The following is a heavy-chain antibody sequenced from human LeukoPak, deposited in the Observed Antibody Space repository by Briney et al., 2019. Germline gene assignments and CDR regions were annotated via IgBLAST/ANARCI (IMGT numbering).Heavy chain of an antibody. V-gene: IGHV3-53*01. CDR3: AKDRTSYYDFWSGYYPGGFDY. Sequence: GALRLSCAASGFTVSSNYMSWVRQAPGKGLEWVSVIYSGGSTYYADSVKGRFTISRDNSKNTLYLQMNSPRAEDTAVYYCAKDRTSYYDFWSGYYPGGFDYWGQGTLVTVSS. CDR2: IYSGGST. J-gene: IGHJ4*02. CDR1: GFTVSSNY. D-gene: IGHD3-3*01.